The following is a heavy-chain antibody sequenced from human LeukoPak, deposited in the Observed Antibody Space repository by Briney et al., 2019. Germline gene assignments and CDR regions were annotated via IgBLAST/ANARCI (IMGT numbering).Heavy chain of an antibody. V-gene: IGHV3-23*01. CDR3: AKDWYWEPGAGQSYYYYGMDV. CDR2: ISGSGGST. J-gene: IGHJ6*04. D-gene: IGHD1-14*01. CDR1: GFTFSSYA. Sequence: GGYLRLSCAASGFTFSSYAMSWVRQAPGKGLEWVSAISGSGGSTYYADSVKGRFTISRDNSKNTLYLQMNSLRAEDTAVYYCAKDWYWEPGAGQSYYYYGMDVWGKGTTVTVSS.